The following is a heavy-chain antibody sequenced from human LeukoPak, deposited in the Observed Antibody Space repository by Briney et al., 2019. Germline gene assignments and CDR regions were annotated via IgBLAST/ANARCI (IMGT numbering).Heavy chain of an antibody. Sequence: GGSLRLSCAASGFTFRSYSMNWVRQAPGKGLEWVSYISSSSSTIYYADSVKGRFTISRDNAKNSLYLQMNGLRAEDTAVYYCARGNGSPDYWGQGTLVTVSS. D-gene: IGHD1-26*01. V-gene: IGHV3-48*01. J-gene: IGHJ4*02. CDR3: ARGNGSPDY. CDR2: ISSSSSTI. CDR1: GFTFRSYS.